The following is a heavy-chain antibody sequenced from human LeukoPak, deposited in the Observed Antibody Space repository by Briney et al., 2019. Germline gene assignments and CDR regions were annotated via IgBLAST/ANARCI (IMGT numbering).Heavy chain of an antibody. V-gene: IGHV3-30*04. CDR2: TSFDGSNK. Sequence: GGSLRLSCAASGFTFSSYAMHWVRQAPGKGLEWMAVTSFDGSNKYYADSVKGRFTISRDNSKNTLYLQMNSLRAEDTAVYYCAKDRIVGTTRFLDYWGPGTLVTVSS. CDR3: AKDRIVGTTRFLDY. CDR1: GFTFSSYA. J-gene: IGHJ4*02. D-gene: IGHD1-26*01.